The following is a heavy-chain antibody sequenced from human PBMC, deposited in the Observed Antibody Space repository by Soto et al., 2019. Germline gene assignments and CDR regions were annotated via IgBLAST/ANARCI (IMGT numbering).Heavy chain of an antibody. V-gene: IGHV4-39*01. CDR1: GGSMSTSDYY. D-gene: IGHD3-3*01. CDR3: LCCYTWVGFDD. J-gene: IGHJ4*02. CDR2: IDYRVTA. Sequence: LQLQESGPGLVKPSETLSLTCTVSGGSMSTSDYYWGWIRQTPGKGLEYIVNIDYRVTASYNPYHENPATIPTDTSKNQCSPNLTSVAATDTAVYICLCCYTWVGFDDWGQGTLVTVSS.